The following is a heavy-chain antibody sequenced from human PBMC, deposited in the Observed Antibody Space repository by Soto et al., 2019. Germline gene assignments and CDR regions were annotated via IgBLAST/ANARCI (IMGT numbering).Heavy chain of an antibody. J-gene: IGHJ4*02. V-gene: IGHV3-23*01. Sequence: GGSLRLSCAASGFTFSSYAMSWVRQAPGKGLEWVSAISGSGGSTYYADSVKGRFTISRDNSKKTQYLQMNGLRAEDTAVYYCAKSSVGGITMIVVVITTGIYFDYWGQGTLVTVSS. D-gene: IGHD3-22*01. CDR3: AKSSVGGITMIVVVITTGIYFDY. CDR2: ISGSGGST. CDR1: GFTFSSYA.